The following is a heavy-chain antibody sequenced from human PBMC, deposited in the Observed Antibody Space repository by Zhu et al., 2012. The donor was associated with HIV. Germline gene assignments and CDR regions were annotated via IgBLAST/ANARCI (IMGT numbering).Heavy chain of an antibody. CDR1: GGSFSGYY. CDR3: ASSFYFGSPGVRPKRVYYFDY. J-gene: IGHJ4*02. Sequence: QVQLHQWGAGLLKPSETLSLTCAVYGGSFSGYYWSWIHQPSGKGLEWIGEINHSGSTNYNPSLKSRVTISVDTSKKQFSLKLSSVTAADTAVYYCASSFYFGSPGVRPKRVYYFDYVGPGNPGPPSPQ. CDR2: INHSGST. V-gene: IGHV4-34*01. D-gene: IGHD3-10*01.